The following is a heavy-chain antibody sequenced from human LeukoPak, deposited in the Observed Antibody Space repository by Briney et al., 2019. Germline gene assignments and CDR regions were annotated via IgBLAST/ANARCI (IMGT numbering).Heavy chain of an antibody. D-gene: IGHD6-19*01. V-gene: IGHV3-21*01. Sequence: PGGSLRLSCAASGFTFNTYSMNWVRQAPGKGLEWVSSVSSRSTYIYYADSVMGRFTISRDNAKNSLYLQMNSLRAEDTAVYYCAKGKDSVAGATNDYWGQGTLVTVSS. CDR1: GFTFNTYS. CDR3: AKGKDSVAGATNDY. CDR2: VSSRSTYI. J-gene: IGHJ4*02.